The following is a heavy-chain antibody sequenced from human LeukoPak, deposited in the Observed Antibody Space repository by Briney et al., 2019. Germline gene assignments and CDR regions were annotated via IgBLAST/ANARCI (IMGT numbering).Heavy chain of an antibody. CDR2: MNPNSGNT. V-gene: IGHV1-8*02. J-gene: IGHJ4*02. Sequence: GASVKVSCKASGYTVTGYYMHWVRQAPGQGLEWMGWMNPNSGNTGYAQKFQGRVTMTRNTSISTAYMELSSLRSEDTAVYYCARLARGVIDYWGQGTLVTVSS. D-gene: IGHD3-10*01. CDR3: ARLARGVIDY. CDR1: GYTVTGYY.